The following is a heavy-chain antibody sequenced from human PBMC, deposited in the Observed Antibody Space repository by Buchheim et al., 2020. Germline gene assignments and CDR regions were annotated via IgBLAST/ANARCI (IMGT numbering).Heavy chain of an antibody. CDR2: ISYDGSNK. CDR3: AKDTSRIRSAYYTDYYYYNGMDV. V-gene: IGHV3-30*18. J-gene: IGHJ6*02. D-gene: IGHD3-3*01. CDR1: GFTFSSYG. Sequence: QVQLVESGGGVVQPGRSLRLSCAASGFTFSSYGMHWVRRAPGKGLEWVAVISYDGSNKYYADSVKGRISISRDNSKNTLFLQMNSLRAEDSAVYYCAKDTSRIRSAYYTDYYYYNGMDVWGQGTT.